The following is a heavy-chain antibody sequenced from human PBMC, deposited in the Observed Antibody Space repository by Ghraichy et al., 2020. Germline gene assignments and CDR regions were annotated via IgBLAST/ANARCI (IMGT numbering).Heavy chain of an antibody. J-gene: IGHJ4*02. Sequence: GSLRLSCTVSGGSISSSSYYWGWIRQPPGKGLEWIGSIYYSGSTYYNPSLKSRVTISVDTSKNQFSLKLSSGTAADTAVYYCANDSSGSDWGQGTLVTVPS. CDR2: IYYSGST. CDR3: ANDSSGSD. CDR1: GGSISSSSYY. D-gene: IGHD3-22*01. V-gene: IGHV4-39*01.